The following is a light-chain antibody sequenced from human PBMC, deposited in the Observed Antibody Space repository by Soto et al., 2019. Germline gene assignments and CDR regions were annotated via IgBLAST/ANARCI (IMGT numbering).Light chain of an antibody. Sequence: DIVMTQSPATLSVAPGERVTFSCRASQGVSRKLAWYQHKPGQAPRLLISGASTGATGIPARFSGSGSGADFTLIISRLEPEDFAVYFCQHYGSPFPFGGGTKVDIK. CDR1: QGVSRK. J-gene: IGKJ4*01. CDR3: QHYGSPFP. V-gene: IGKV3-15*01. CDR2: GAS.